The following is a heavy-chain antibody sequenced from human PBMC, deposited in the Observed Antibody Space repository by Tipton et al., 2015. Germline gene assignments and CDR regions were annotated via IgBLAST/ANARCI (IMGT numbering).Heavy chain of an antibody. CDR1: GDSISRSNYY. D-gene: IGHD3-9*01. Sequence: TLSLTCTVSGDSISRSNYYWGWIRQPPGMGLEWIASIHYGGNTHYNPSLMSRVTMSRDTSKNQFSLKLTSVTAADTAVYYCACQDYDSLTRDYQTVDYWGQGTLVTVSS. V-gene: IGHV4-39*07. J-gene: IGHJ4*02. CDR3: ACQDYDSLTRDYQTVDY. CDR2: IHYGGNT.